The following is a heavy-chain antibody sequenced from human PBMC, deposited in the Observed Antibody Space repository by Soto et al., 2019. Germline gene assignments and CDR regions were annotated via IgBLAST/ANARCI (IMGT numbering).Heavy chain of an antibody. V-gene: IGHV1-8*01. J-gene: IGHJ2*01. D-gene: IGHD3-16*02. CDR2: MNPNSGNT. Sequence: QVQLVQSGAEVKKPGASVKVSCKASGYTFTSYDINWVRQATGQGLEWMGWMNPNSGNTGYAQKCQGRGNMTRNTSTSTAYMEVSSQRSEDTPVDYCARARRMITCGGVIESPPCWYFDLWGRGTLVTVSS. CDR1: GYTFTSYD. CDR3: ARARRMITCGGVIESPPCWYFDL.